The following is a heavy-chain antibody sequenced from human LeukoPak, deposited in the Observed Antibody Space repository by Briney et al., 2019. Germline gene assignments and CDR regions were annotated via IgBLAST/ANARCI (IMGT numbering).Heavy chain of an antibody. V-gene: IGHV3-9*01. J-gene: IGHJ3*02. D-gene: IGHD6-19*01. Sequence: PGGSLRLSCAASGFTFDDYAMHWVRQAPGKGLEWVSGISWNSGSIGYADSVKGRFTISRDNAKNSLYLQMNSLRAEDTAVYYCARGGGQWLVRTRDAFDIWGQGTLVTVSS. CDR3: ARGGGQWLVRTRDAFDI. CDR2: ISWNSGSI. CDR1: GFTFDDYA.